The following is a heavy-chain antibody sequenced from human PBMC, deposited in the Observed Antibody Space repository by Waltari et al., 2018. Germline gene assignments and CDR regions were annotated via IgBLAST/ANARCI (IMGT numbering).Heavy chain of an antibody. V-gene: IGHV3-23*04. CDR2: ISGSGGST. J-gene: IGHJ4*02. D-gene: IGHD6-19*01. Sequence: EVQLVESGGGLVQPGGSLRLSCAASGFTFSSYAMSWVRQAPGKGLEWVSAISGSGGSTYDADSVKGRFTFSRDNSKNTLYLQMNSLRAEDTAVYYCASSGTKGYYFDYWGQGTLVTVSS. CDR3: ASSGTKGYYFDY. CDR1: GFTFSSYA.